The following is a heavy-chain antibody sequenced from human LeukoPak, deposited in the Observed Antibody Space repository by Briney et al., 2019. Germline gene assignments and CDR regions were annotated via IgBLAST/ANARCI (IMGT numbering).Heavy chain of an antibody. J-gene: IGHJ4*02. CDR1: GFTFSDYY. Sequence: GGSLRLSCAASGFTFSDYYMSWIRQAPGKGLEWVSYISSSGSAIYYADSVEGRFTVSRDNAKNSLYLQMNSLRAEDTAVYYCVTLGRNYFDSWGQGSLVTVSS. CDR2: ISSSGSAI. CDR3: VTLGRNYFDS. V-gene: IGHV3-11*01. D-gene: IGHD2-15*01.